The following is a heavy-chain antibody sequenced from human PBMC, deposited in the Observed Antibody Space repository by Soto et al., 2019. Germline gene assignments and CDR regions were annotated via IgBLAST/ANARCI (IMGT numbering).Heavy chain of an antibody. CDR2: INPNSGGT. CDR3: ARGSSAIGETDYYYYLDV. Sequence: ASVKVSCKASGYTFTGYNMHWVRQAPGQGLEWMGWINPNSGGTNYAQKFKGWVTMTRDTSISTAYMELSRLRSDDTAVYYCARGSSAIGETDYYYYLDVWGKGTTVTVSS. CDR1: GYTFTGYN. V-gene: IGHV1-2*04. J-gene: IGHJ6*03. D-gene: IGHD3-10*01.